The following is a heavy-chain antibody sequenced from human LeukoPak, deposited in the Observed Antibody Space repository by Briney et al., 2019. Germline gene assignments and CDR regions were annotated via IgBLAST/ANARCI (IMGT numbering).Heavy chain of an antibody. CDR2: IYYSGST. Sequence: RTSETLSLTCTVSGGSISSSSFYWGWIRQPPGKGLEWIGSIYYSGSTYYNPSLKSRVTISVDTSKNQFSLKLSSVTAADTAVYYCASRSDSAPYYYYYMDVWGKGTTVTVSS. D-gene: IGHD6-6*01. V-gene: IGHV4-39*01. CDR3: ASRSDSAPYYYYYMDV. CDR1: GGSISSSSFY. J-gene: IGHJ6*03.